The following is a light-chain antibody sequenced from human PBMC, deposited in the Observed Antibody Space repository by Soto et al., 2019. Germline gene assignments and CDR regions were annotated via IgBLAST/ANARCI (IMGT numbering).Light chain of an antibody. Sequence: DIQMTQSPSSLSASVGDRFTITCRASQSISSYLNWYQQKPGKAPKLLIYAASSLQSGVPSRFSGSGSGTDFTLTISSLQPEDFATYYCQQSYSTVTFGQGTRLEI. CDR1: QSISSY. CDR2: AAS. CDR3: QQSYSTVT. J-gene: IGKJ5*01. V-gene: IGKV1-39*01.